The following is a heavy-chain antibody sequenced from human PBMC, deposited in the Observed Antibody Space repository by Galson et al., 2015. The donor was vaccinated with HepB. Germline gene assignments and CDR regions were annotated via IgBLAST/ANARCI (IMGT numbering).Heavy chain of an antibody. CDR2: INAGNGNT. CDR3: AFIGGSKWTFPV. Sequence: SVKVSCKASGYTFTSYAMHWVRQAPGQRLEWMGWINAGNGNTKYSRKLQGRVTITRDTSASTAYMELSSLRSEDTAVYYCAFIGGSKWTFPVWGQGTTVTVSS. CDR1: GYTFTSYA. J-gene: IGHJ6*02. D-gene: IGHD2-8*01. V-gene: IGHV1-3*01.